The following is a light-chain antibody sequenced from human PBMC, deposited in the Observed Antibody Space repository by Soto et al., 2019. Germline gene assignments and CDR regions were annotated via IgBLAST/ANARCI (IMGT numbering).Light chain of an antibody. CDR2: AAS. V-gene: IGKV1-5*01. CDR3: QQLNSYPQT. J-gene: IGKJ1*01. CDR1: QTISSW. Sequence: DIQMTQAPSTLSGSVVYIVPLSWRASQTISSWLAWYQQKPGKAPKLLIYAASTLQSGVPSRFSGSGSGTDFTLTISSLQPEDFATYYCQQLNSYPQTFGQGTKVDIK.